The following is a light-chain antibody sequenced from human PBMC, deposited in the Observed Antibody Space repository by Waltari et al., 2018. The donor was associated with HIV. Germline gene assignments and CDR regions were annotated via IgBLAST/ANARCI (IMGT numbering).Light chain of an antibody. V-gene: IGLV1-40*01. CDR2: DNT. J-gene: IGLJ2*01. Sequence: MLTQPPSVSVTPGQRVPFTCTGCSSNLRGGYPCLWYQQVPGTAPKLLSYDNTNRPSGVPDRFSGSKSGTSASLAISGLQAEDEAEYYCQSYDDRLDGSKIFGGGTKVTVL. CDR3: QSYDDRLDGSKI. CDR1: SSNLRGGYP.